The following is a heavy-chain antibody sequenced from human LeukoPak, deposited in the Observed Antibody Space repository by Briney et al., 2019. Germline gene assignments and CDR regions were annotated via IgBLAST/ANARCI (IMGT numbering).Heavy chain of an antibody. CDR3: TRDSGTTGEVKFDP. CDR2: IYGTGTI. J-gene: IGHJ5*02. V-gene: IGHV4-4*07. CDR1: GGSINSYY. Sequence: SETLSLTCTVSGGSINSYYWSWIRQPAGKGLEWIGRIYGTGTITYDPSLQSRVTMSVDTSKNEFSLKMSSVTAADTAVYYCTRDSGTTGEVKFDPWGQGTLVAVSS. D-gene: IGHD3-10*01.